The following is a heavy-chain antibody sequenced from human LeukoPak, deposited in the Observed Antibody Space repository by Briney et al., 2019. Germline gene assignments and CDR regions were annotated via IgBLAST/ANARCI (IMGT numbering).Heavy chain of an antibody. CDR2: IIPIFGTT. V-gene: IGHV1-69*06. Sequence: GASVKVSCKASGGTFSNYAITWVRQAPGQGLEWMGGIIPIFGTTTYAQKFQGRVTITADKSTSTAYMELSSLRSEDTAVYYCARGAQGYSLSNGPDYWGQGTLVTVSS. J-gene: IGHJ4*02. D-gene: IGHD5-18*01. CDR3: ARGAQGYSLSNGPDY. CDR1: GGTFSNYA.